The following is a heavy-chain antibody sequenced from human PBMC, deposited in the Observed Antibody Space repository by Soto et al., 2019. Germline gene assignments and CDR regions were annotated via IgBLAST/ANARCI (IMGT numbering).Heavy chain of an antibody. CDR1: GFTFGDYA. V-gene: IGHV3-49*03. Sequence: PGGSLRLSCTASGFTFGDYAMSWFRQAPGKGLEWVGFIRSKAYGGTTEYAASVKGRFTISRDDSKSIAYLQMNSLKTEDTAVYYGTTNYYDFWNGNYYCYMDVWAKGTTVTVS. CDR3: TTNYYDFWNGNYYCYMDV. J-gene: IGHJ6*03. D-gene: IGHD3-3*01. CDR2: IRSKAYGGTT.